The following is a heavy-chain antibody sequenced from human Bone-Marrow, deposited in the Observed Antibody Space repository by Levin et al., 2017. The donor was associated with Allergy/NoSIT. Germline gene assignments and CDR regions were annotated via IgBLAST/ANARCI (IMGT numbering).Heavy chain of an antibody. V-gene: IGHV1-46*01. D-gene: IGHD3-3*01. CDR1: GYTFTSYY. CDR3: ARDRLTIFGVAHNWFDP. CDR2: INPSGGST. J-gene: IGHJ5*02. Sequence: GESLKISCKASGYTFTSYYMHWVRQAPGQGLEWMGIINPSGGSTSYAQKFQGRVTMTRDTSTSTVYMELSSLRSEDTAVYYCARDRLTIFGVAHNWFDPWGQGTLVTVSS.